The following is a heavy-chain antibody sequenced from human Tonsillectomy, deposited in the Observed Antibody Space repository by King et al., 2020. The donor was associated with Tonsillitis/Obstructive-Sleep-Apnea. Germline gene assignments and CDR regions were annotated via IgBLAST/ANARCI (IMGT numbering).Heavy chain of an antibody. V-gene: IGHV3-9*01. D-gene: IGHD6-13*01. CDR2: ISWNSGSV. Sequence: QLVQSGGGLVQPGRSLRLSCVASGFTFKDYAMHWVRHAPGKGLEWVSGISWNSGSVAYADSVKGRFTLSRDNAKNSLYLEMNSLRPEDTALYYCAKDLIIAVSGTPGDTFDIWGQGTMVTVSS. CDR1: GFTFKDYA. CDR3: AKDLIIAVSGTPGDTFDI. J-gene: IGHJ3*02.